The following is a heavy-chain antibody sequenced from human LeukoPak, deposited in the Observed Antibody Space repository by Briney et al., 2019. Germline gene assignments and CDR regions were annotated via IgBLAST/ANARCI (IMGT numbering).Heavy chain of an antibody. J-gene: IGHJ4*02. D-gene: IGHD3-9*01. Sequence: SETLSLTCTVSGGSISSSSYYWGWIRQPPGKGLEWIGSIYYSGSTYYNPSLKSRVTISVDTSKNQFSLKLSSVTAADTAVYYCARGVVLRYFDWLYVDYWGQGTLVTVSS. CDR3: ARGVVLRYFDWLYVDY. CDR2: IYYSGST. V-gene: IGHV4-39*07. CDR1: GGSISSSSYY.